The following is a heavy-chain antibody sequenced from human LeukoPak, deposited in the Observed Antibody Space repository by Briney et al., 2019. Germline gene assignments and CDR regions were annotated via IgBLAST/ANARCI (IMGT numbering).Heavy chain of an antibody. CDR3: ARDLGQYYDTSDNWFDP. J-gene: IGHJ5*02. CDR2: INSDGSST. CDR1: GFTFSSYW. V-gene: IGHV3-74*01. Sequence: GGSLRLSCAASGFTFSSYWMHWLRQAPGKGLMWVSRINSDGSSTNYADSVKGRFTISRDNAKNTLNLQMNSLRAEDTAVYYCARDLGQYYDTSDNWFDPWGQGTLVTVSS. D-gene: IGHD3-22*01.